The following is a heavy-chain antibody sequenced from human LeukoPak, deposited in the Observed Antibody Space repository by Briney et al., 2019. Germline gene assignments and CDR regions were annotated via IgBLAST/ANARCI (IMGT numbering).Heavy chain of an antibody. CDR1: GFTFSTYP. Sequence: GGALRLSCTASGFTFSTYPMYWVRQAPGKGLEWVSAITANGDTTYYADSMKGRFTLSRDNAKNSLYLQMNSLRAEDTAVYYCARGTNDFWSGYYSLFDPWGQGTLVTVSS. CDR3: ARGTNDFWSGYYSLFDP. V-gene: IGHV3-23*01. D-gene: IGHD3-3*01. CDR2: ITANGDTT. J-gene: IGHJ5*02.